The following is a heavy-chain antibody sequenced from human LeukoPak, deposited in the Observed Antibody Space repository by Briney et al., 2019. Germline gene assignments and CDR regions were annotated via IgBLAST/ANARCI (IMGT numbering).Heavy chain of an antibody. CDR2: ISWNSGNI. D-gene: IGHD3-22*01. J-gene: IGHJ4*02. CDR3: AKGSSGYYSHFDY. V-gene: IGHV3-9*03. Sequence: GRSLRLSCAASGFTFDDYAMHWVRQAPGKGLEWVSGISWNSGNIGYADSVKGRFTISRDSAKNSLYLQMNSLRAEDMALYYCAKGSSGYYSHFDYWGQGTLVTVSS. CDR1: GFTFDDYA.